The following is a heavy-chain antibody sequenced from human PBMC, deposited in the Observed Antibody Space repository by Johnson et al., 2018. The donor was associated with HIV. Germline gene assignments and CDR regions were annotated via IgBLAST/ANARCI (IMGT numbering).Heavy chain of an antibody. V-gene: IGHV3-66*02. CDR3: ARGSITIFGVVNPHAFDI. Sequence: VQLVESGGGLVQPGGSLRLSCAASGFTFSSYAMSWVRQAPGKGLEWVSVIYSGGSTYYADSVKGRFTISRDNSKNTLYLQMNSRRAEDTAVYYCARGSITIFGVVNPHAFDIWGQGTMVTVSS. CDR1: GFTFSSYA. CDR2: IYSGGST. J-gene: IGHJ3*02. D-gene: IGHD3-3*01.